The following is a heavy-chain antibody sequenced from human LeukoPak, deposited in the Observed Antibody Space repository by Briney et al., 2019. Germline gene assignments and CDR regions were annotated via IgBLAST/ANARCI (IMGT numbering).Heavy chain of an antibody. CDR1: GGSFSGYY. Sequence: SETLSLTCAVDGGSFSGYYWSWIRQPPGKGLEWIGEINHSGSTNYNPSLKSRVTISVDTSKNQFSLKLSSVTAADTAVYYCARQCSSTSCPDGAFDIWGQGTMVTVSS. CDR2: INHSGST. CDR3: ARQCSSTSCPDGAFDI. J-gene: IGHJ3*02. D-gene: IGHD2-2*01. V-gene: IGHV4-34*01.